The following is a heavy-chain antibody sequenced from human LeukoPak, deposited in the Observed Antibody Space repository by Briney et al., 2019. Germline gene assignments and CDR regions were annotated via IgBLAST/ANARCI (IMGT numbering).Heavy chain of an antibody. Sequence: SETLSLTCAVYGGSFSGYYWSWIRQPPGKGLEWIGEINHSGSTNYNPSLKSRVTISVDTSKNQFSLKLSSVTAADTAVYYCARAAGTYYFDYWGQGTLVTVSS. D-gene: IGHD6-19*01. CDR1: GGSFSGYY. J-gene: IGHJ4*02. CDR2: INHSGST. CDR3: ARAAGTYYFDY. V-gene: IGHV4-34*01.